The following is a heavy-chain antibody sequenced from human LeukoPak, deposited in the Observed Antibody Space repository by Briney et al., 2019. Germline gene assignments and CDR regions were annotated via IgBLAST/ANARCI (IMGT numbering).Heavy chain of an antibody. J-gene: IGHJ4*02. CDR2: ISFDGSNT. V-gene: IGHV3-30*18. CDR3: AKDSPDYGAYVFDS. D-gene: IGHD4-17*01. Sequence: GGSLRLSCAASGFNFSNYGMHWVRQAPGKGLAWVAVISFDGSNTYYGDSVKSRFTISRDISKNTLYLQMNSLRAEDTAVYYCAKDSPDYGAYVFDSWGQGTLVTVSS. CDR1: GFNFSNYG.